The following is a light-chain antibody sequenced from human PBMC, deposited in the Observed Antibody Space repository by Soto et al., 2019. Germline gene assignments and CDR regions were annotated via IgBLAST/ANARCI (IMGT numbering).Light chain of an antibody. CDR2: EVT. V-gene: IGLV2-23*02. J-gene: IGLJ1*01. Sequence: QSALTQPASVSGSPGQSITISCTGTSSDVGSYNLVSWYQQHPGKPPKLMIYEVTKRPSGVSNRFSGSKSGNTASLTISGLQAEDEADYHCCSYAGTFYVFGTGTKVTVL. CDR3: CSYAGTFYV. CDR1: SSDVGSYNL.